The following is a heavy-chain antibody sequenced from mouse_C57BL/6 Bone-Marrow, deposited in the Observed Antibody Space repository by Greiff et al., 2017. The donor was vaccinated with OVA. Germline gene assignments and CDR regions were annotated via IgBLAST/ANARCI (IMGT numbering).Heavy chain of an antibody. CDR3: TIFYGYDRGACAY. Sequence: QVHVKQSGAELVRPGASVKLSCKASGYTFTDYEMHCVKQTPVHGLEWIGAIDPETCGTAYNQKFKGKATLTADKSSSTAYMELRSLTSEDSAVYYCTIFYGYDRGACAYWGHGTLVTVSA. CDR1: GYTFTDYE. CDR2: IDPETCGT. V-gene: IGHV1-23*01. D-gene: IGHD2-2*01. J-gene: IGHJ3*01.